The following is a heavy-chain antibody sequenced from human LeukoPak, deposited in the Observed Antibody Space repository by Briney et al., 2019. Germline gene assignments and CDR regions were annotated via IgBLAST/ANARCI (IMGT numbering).Heavy chain of an antibody. J-gene: IGHJ4*02. CDR2: IYHSGST. V-gene: IGHV4-38-2*02. CDR3: ARGPYGSGSHYFDY. CDR1: GYSISSGYY. Sequence: PSETLSLTCTVSGYSISSGYYWGWIRQPPGKGLEWIGSIYHSGSTYYNPSLKSRVTISVDTSKNQFSLKLSSVTAADTAVYYCARGPYGSGSHYFDYWGQGTLVTVSS. D-gene: IGHD3-10*01.